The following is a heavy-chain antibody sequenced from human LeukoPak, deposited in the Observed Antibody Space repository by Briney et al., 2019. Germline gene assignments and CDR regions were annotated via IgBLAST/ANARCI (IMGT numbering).Heavy chain of an antibody. CDR1: GYTFTSYG. D-gene: IGHD2-15*01. CDR2: ISAYNGNT. Sequence: GASVKVSCKASGYTFTSYGISWVRQAPGQGLEWMGWISAYNGNTNYAQKLQGRVTMTTDTSTSTAYMELRSLRSDDTAVYYCERAGGGRVVVAATYDYWGQGTLVTVSS. J-gene: IGHJ4*02. V-gene: IGHV1-18*01. CDR3: ERAGGGRVVVAATYDY.